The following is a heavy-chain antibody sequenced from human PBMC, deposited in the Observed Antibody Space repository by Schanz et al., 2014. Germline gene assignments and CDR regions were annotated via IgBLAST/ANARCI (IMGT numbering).Heavy chain of an antibody. CDR3: LAPDYGMDV. CDR2: IKEDGSVK. Sequence: VQLVDSGGGLVKPGGSLRLSCAASTFTFSSDWMSWVRQAPGKGLEWVANIKEDGSVKDYVDSVKGRFTISRDNAKNSLFLQMNSLRAEDTAVYYCLAPDYGMDVWGQGTTVTVSS. V-gene: IGHV3-7*02. CDR1: TFTFSSDW. J-gene: IGHJ6*02.